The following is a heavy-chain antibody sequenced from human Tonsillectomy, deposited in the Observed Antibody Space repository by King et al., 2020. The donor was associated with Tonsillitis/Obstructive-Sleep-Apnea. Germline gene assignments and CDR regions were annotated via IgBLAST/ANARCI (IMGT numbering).Heavy chain of an antibody. CDR2: IDPSDSYT. CDR3: ARDAHCTYTSCNPDYYYGMDV. V-gene: IGHV5-10-1*03. CDR1: GYSFPSYW. D-gene: IGHD2-2*01. J-gene: IGHJ6*02. Sequence: VQLVESGAEVKKPGESLRISCTGSGYSFPSYWINWVRQMPGKGLEWMGRIDPSDSYTSYSPSFQGHVTISADKSISTAYLQWSSLKASDTAMYYCARDAHCTYTSCNPDYYYGMDVWGHGTTVTVSS.